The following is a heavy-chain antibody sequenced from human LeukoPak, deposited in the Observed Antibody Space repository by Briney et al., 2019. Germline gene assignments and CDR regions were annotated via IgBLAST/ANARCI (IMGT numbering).Heavy chain of an antibody. CDR2: IYYSGST. CDR3: ARDIVVVPAAIELFDY. Sequence: SETLSLTCTVSGGSISSSSYYWGWLRQPPGKGLEWIGSIYYSGSTYYNPSLKSRVTISVDTSKNQFSLKLSSVTAADTAVYYCARDIVVVPAAIELFDYWGQGTLVTVSS. J-gene: IGHJ4*02. V-gene: IGHV4-39*01. CDR1: GGSISSSSYY. D-gene: IGHD2-2*01.